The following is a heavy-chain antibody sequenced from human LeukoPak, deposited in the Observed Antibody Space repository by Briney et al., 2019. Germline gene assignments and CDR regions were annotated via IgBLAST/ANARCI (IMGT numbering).Heavy chain of an antibody. V-gene: IGHV4-34*01. CDR3: ARVSIFGVVGY. CDR1: GGSFSGYY. CDR2: INHSGST. D-gene: IGHD3-3*01. Sequence: SETLSLTCAVYGGSFSGYYWSWIRQPPGKGLEWIGEINHSGSTNYNPSLKSRVTISVDTSKNQFSLKLSSVTAADTTVYYCARVSIFGVVGYWGQGTLVTVSS. J-gene: IGHJ4*02.